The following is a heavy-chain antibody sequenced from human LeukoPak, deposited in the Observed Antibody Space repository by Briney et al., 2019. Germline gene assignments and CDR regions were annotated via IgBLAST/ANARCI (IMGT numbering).Heavy chain of an antibody. CDR3: AREEYDSSGFSW. Sequence: SETLSLTCTVSGVSISGDYWSRIRQPPGKGLEWIGYIYYSGSTNYNPSLKSRVTISVDTSKNQFSLKLSSVTAADTAVYYCAREEYDSSGFSWWGQGTLVTVSS. CDR2: IYYSGST. V-gene: IGHV4-59*01. J-gene: IGHJ4*02. CDR1: GVSISGDY. D-gene: IGHD3-22*01.